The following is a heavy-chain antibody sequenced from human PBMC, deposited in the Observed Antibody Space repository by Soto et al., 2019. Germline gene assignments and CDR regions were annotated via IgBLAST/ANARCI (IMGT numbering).Heavy chain of an antibody. CDR3: ARGPFRPSAMDV. D-gene: IGHD3-10*01. Sequence: ASVKVSCKTSGDNFKKNVFTWVRQAPGQGLEWMGGSIPALGKTHYIEKFQGRVTITVDDATRTVYMEVRDLTSEDTAIYYCARGPFRPSAMDVWGQGTTVTVSS. CDR1: GDNFKKNV. V-gene: IGHV1-69*10. CDR2: SIPALGKT. J-gene: IGHJ6*02.